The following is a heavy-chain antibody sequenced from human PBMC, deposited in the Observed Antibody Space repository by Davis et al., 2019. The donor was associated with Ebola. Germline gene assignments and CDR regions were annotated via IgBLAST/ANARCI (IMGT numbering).Heavy chain of an antibody. CDR1: GFTFSTYA. CDR2: IKQDGSEK. V-gene: IGHV3-7*01. J-gene: IGHJ4*02. D-gene: IGHD3-22*01. Sequence: PGGSLRLSCAASGFTFSTYAMHWVRQAPGKGPEWVANIKQDGSEKHYVDSVRGRFTISRDNAKNSLYLQMNSLRAEDTAVYYCARIFGVYYYDKWGQGALVTVSS. CDR3: ARIFGVYYYDK.